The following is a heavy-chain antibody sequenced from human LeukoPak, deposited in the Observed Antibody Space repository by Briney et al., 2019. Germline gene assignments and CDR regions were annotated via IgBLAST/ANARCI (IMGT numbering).Heavy chain of an antibody. V-gene: IGHV3-7*03. CDR3: AADRGHNTFDY. J-gene: IGHJ4*02. CDR1: GFTFTAYW. CDR2: LNPEGYDK. D-gene: IGHD1-1*01. Sequence: PGGSLRLSCAASGFTFTAYWMSWVRQAPGKGLEWLAVLNPEGYDKYYFDSVKGRFTVSRDNAKNTFYLQLNSLRDEDTAVYYCAADRGHNTFDYWGLGTLVAVSS.